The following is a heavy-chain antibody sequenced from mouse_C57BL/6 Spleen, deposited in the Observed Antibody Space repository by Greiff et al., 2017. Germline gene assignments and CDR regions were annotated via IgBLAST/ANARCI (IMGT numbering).Heavy chain of an antibody. J-gene: IGHJ4*01. CDR2: ISDGGSYT. CDR3: ARGGYYDYYAMDY. V-gene: IGHV5-4*01. D-gene: IGHD2-3*01. CDR1: GFTFSSYA. Sequence: EVQGVESGGGLVKPGGSLKLSCAASGFTFSSYAMSWVRQTPEKRLEWVATISDGGSYTYYPDNVKGRFTISRDNAKNNLYLQMSHLKSEDTAMYYCARGGYYDYYAMDYWGQGTSVTVSS.